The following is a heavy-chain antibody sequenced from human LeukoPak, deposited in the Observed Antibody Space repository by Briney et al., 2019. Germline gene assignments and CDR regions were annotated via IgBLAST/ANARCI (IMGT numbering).Heavy chain of an antibody. CDR1: GGSISSGGYY. V-gene: IGHV4-30-2*01. CDR2: IYHSGST. CDR3: ARVVFGYYGSGSHDY. Sequence: SETLSLTCTVSGGSISSGGYYWSWIRQPPGKGLEWIGYIYHSGSTYYNPSLKSRVTISVDRSKNQFSLKLSSVTAADTAVYYCARVVFGYYGSGSHDYWGQGTLVTVSS. D-gene: IGHD3-10*01. J-gene: IGHJ4*02.